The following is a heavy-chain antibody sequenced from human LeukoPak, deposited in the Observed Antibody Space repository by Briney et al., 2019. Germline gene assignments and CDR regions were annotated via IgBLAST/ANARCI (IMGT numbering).Heavy chain of an antibody. CDR1: GFTFSRYG. V-gene: IGHV3-30*02. J-gene: IGHJ4*02. CDR2: IRYDGGNK. CDR3: AKDLSSGSRRAY. D-gene: IGHD6-19*01. Sequence: GGSLRLSCAPSGFTFSRYGMHWVRQAPGKGLEWVAFIRYDGGNKYYADSVKGRFTISRDNSKNTLYLQMNSLRPEDTAVYYCAKDLSSGSRRAYWGQGTLVTVSS.